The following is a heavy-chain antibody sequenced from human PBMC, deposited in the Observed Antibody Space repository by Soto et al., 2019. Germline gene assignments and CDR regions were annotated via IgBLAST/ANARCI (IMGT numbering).Heavy chain of an antibody. CDR3: AREGYGVTHFDY. D-gene: IGHD4-17*01. CDR2: IYYSGST. J-gene: IGHJ4*02. V-gene: IGHV4-59*01. Sequence: QVQLQESSPGLVKPSETLSLTCTVSGGSISSYYWSWIRQPPGKGLEWIGYIYYSGSTNYNPSLKSRVNISVDTSKNQFSLKLSSVTAADTAVYYCAREGYGVTHFDYWGQGTLVTVSS. CDR1: GGSISSYY.